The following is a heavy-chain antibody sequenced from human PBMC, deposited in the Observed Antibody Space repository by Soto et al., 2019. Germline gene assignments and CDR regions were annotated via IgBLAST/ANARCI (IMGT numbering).Heavy chain of an antibody. CDR3: AVAMVREILIFESSGMHV. J-gene: IGHJ6*02. V-gene: IGHV1-69*01. D-gene: IGHD3-10*01. Sequence: QVHLVQSGAEVKKPGSSVKVSCKTSGGSFNNYAVSWVRQAPGQGLEWMGGIIPNFDTPNYAQKFQDRVTIIADDSTSTVYMELRSLRSNDTAVYYCAVAMVREILIFESSGMHVWGQGTIVIVSS. CDR1: GGSFNNYA. CDR2: IIPNFDTP.